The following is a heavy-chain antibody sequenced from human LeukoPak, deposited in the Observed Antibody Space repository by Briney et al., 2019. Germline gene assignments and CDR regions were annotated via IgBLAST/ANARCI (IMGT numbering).Heavy chain of an antibody. V-gene: IGHV1-8*01. J-gene: IGHJ4*02. CDR2: MNPNSGNT. CDR1: GYTFTSYD. Sequence: ASVKVSCKASGYTFTSYDINWVRQATGQGLEWMGWMNPNSGNTGYAQKFRGRVTMTRNTSISTAYMELSSLRSGDTAVYYCARGGGLEQWPTTEADYWGRGTLVTVSS. CDR3: ARGGGLEQWPTTEADY. D-gene: IGHD6-19*01.